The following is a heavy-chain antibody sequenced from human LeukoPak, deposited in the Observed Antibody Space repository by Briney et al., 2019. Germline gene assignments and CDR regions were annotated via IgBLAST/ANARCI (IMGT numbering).Heavy chain of an antibody. CDR2: INSDGSST. CDR1: GFTFSRFH. D-gene: IGHD1-26*01. V-gene: IGHV3-74*01. Sequence: GGSLRLYCAASGFTFSRFHIHWVRQTPGKGLVWVSRINSDGSSTTYADSVKGRFTISRDNAKNKLYLQMNSLRGEDTAVYYCARGVGGHYYGMDVWGQGTTVTVSS. CDR3: ARGVGGHYYGMDV. J-gene: IGHJ6*02.